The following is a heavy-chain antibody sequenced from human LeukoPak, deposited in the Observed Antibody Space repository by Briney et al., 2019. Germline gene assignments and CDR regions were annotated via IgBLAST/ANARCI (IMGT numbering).Heavy chain of an antibody. CDR1: GGSISSSNYY. Sequence: SETLSLTCTVSGGSISSSNYYWGWIRQPPGKGLEWVGTIYYSGTTYYNPSLKSRVTISVDTSKNQFSLKLSSVTAADTAVYFCASGPEDFVVMIAADFYYWGQGALVTVSS. V-gene: IGHV4-39*01. CDR2: IYYSGTT. J-gene: IGHJ4*02. D-gene: IGHD2-15*01. CDR3: ASGPEDFVVMIAADFYY.